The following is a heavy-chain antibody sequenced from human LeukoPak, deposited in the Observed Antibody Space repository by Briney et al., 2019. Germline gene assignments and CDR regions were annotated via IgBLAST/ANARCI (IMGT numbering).Heavy chain of an antibody. CDR2: IKQDGSEK. Sequence: GGSLRLSCAASGFTFSSYWMSWVRQAPGKGLEWVANIKQDGSEKYYVDSVKGRFTISRDNAKNSLYLQMNSLRAEDTAVYYCARDEIYSSGWYADYWGQGTLVTVSP. V-gene: IGHV3-7*03. CDR3: ARDEIYSSGWYADY. J-gene: IGHJ4*02. D-gene: IGHD6-19*01. CDR1: GFTFSSYW.